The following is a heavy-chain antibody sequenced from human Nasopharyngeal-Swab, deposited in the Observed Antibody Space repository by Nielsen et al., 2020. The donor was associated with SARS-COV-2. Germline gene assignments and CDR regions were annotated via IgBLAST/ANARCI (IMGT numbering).Heavy chain of an antibody. CDR1: GFTFSNAW. J-gene: IGHJ6*02. CDR2: IKSKTDGGTT. V-gene: IGHV3-15*01. CDR3: TTPAEAAAATGYYYGMDV. Sequence: GESLKISCAASGFTFSNAWMSWVRQAPGKGLEWVGRIKSKTDGGTTDYAAPVKGRFTISRDDSKNTLYLQMSSLKTEDTAVYYCTTPAEAAAATGYYYGMDVWGQGTTVTVSS. D-gene: IGHD6-13*01.